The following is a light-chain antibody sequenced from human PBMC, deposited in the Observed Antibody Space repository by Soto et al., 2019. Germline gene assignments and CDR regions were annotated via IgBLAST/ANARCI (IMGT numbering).Light chain of an antibody. Sequence: QSALTQPASVSGSPGQSITISCTGTSSDVGNYNLFSWYQHHPGTAPKLMVYEVTTRPSGVSSRFSGSKSGNTASLTISGLLAEDEADYYCCSVANRPSAVVFGGGTKLTVL. V-gene: IGLV2-23*02. CDR3: CSVANRPSAVV. CDR2: EVT. CDR1: SSDVGNYNL. J-gene: IGLJ2*01.